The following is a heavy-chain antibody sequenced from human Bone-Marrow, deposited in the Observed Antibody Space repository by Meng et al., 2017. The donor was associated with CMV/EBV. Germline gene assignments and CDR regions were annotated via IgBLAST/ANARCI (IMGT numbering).Heavy chain of an antibody. D-gene: IGHD3-10*01. J-gene: IGHJ5*02. CDR3: ARALPYYYGSGSYGPFDP. CDR2: ISAYNDNT. V-gene: IGHV1-18*01. Sequence: ASVKVSCKASGYTFISYGISWVRQAPGQGLEWMGWISAYNDNTNYAQKLQGRVTMTTDTSTSTAYLELRSLRSDDTAVYYCARALPYYYGSGSYGPFDPWGQGTLVTVSS. CDR1: GYTFISYG.